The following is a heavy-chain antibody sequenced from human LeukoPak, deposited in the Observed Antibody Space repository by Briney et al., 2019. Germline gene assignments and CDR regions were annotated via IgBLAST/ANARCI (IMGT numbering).Heavy chain of an antibody. J-gene: IGHJ4*02. D-gene: IGHD5-24*01. V-gene: IGHV4-34*01. Sequence: SEALSLTCAVYGGSFSGYYWSWIRQPPGKGLEWIGEINHSGSTNYNPSLKSRVTISVDTSKNQFSLKLSSVTAADTAVYYCARLLATLSGGFDYWGQGTLVTVSS. CDR2: INHSGST. CDR1: GGSFSGYY. CDR3: ARLLATLSGGFDY.